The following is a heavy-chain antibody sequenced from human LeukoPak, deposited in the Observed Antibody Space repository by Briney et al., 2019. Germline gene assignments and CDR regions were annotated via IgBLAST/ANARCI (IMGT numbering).Heavy chain of an antibody. CDR1: GFTFSYYS. V-gene: IGHV3-48*04. D-gene: IGHD2-8*01. J-gene: IGHJ6*04. CDR3: ARIEGEGVMGV. CDR2: ISSYSTI. Sequence: GGSLRLSCAASGFTFSYYSMNWVRQAPGKGLEWVSYISSYSTIYYADSVKGRFTISRDNAKNSLYLQMNSPRAEDTAVYYCARIEGEGVMGVWGKGTTVTVFS.